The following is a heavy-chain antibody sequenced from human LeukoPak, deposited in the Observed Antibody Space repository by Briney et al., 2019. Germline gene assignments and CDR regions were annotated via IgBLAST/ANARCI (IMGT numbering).Heavy chain of an antibody. CDR1: GGTFSSYA. V-gene: IGHV1-69*05. CDR2: IIPIFGTA. J-gene: IGHJ4*02. Sequence: GASVKVSCKASGGTFSSYAISWVRQAPGQGLEWMGGIIPIFGTANYAQKFQGRVTITTDESTSTAYMELSSLRSEDTAVYYCAREVRRVVASDYWGQGTLVTVSS. CDR3: AREVRRVVASDY. D-gene: IGHD2-15*01.